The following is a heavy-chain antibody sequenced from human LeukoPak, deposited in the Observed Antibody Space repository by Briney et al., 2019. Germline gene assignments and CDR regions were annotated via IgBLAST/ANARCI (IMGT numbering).Heavy chain of an antibody. CDR3: ARADYGDYVIDY. CDR2: INHSGST. D-gene: IGHD4-17*01. CDR1: GGSFSGYY. J-gene: IGHJ4*02. Sequence: SETLSLTCAVYGGSFSGYYWSWIRQPPGKGLEWIGEINHSGSTNYNPSLKSRVTISVDTSKSQFSLKLSSVTAADTAVYYCARADYGDYVIDYWGQGTLVTVSS. V-gene: IGHV4-34*01.